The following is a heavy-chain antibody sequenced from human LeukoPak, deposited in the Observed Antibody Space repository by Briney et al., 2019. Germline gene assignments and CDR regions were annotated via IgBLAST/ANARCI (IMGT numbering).Heavy chain of an antibody. CDR2: ISSSGSTI. J-gene: IGHJ4*02. Sequence: GGSLRLSCAASGFTFSDYYMSWIRQAPGKGLEWVSYISSSGSTIYYADSVKGRFTISRDNAKNSLYLQMNSLRAEDTAVYYCAKCEVVPAAMLWTPDYWGQGTLVTVSS. V-gene: IGHV3-11*01. CDR3: AKCEVVPAAMLWTPDY. CDR1: GFTFSDYY. D-gene: IGHD2-2*01.